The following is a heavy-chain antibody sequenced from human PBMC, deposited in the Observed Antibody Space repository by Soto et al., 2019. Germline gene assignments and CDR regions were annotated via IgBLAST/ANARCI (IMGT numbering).Heavy chain of an antibody. Sequence: PSETPSLTCTFYGGSISDGYYCRSWIRHPSGKGLGCIGNIYYGGTPYYNPSPKSRLIISVDTSKNQFSLKVGFVTAADTAVYYCACSSLYYMDVWVQGTTVTVSS. V-gene: IGHV4-30-4*01. J-gene: IGHJ6*02. D-gene: IGHD2-15*01. CDR1: GGSISDGYYC. CDR2: IYYGGTP. CDR3: ACSSLYYMDV.